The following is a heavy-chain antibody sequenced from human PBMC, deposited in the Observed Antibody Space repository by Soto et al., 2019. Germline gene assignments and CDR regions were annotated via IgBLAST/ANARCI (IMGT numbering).Heavy chain of an antibody. J-gene: IGHJ6*02. V-gene: IGHV4-39*01. CDR2: IYYSGST. CDR3: ATNYAYYYYYGMDV. Sequence: PSETLSLTCTVSGGSISSSSYYWGWIRQPPGKGLEWIGSIYYSGSTYYNPSLKSRVTISVDTSKNQFSLKLSSVTAADTAVYYCATNYAYYYYYGMDVWGQGTRVTVSS. CDR1: GGSISSSSYY. D-gene: IGHD4-4*01.